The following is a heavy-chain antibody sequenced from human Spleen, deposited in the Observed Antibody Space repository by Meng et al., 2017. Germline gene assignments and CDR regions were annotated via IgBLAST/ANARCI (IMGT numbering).Heavy chain of an antibody. CDR2: ISSSGSTI. CDR3: ARGLVRVRGVIRYYYGMDV. Sequence: GESLKISCAASGFTFSDYYMSWIRQAPGKGLEWVSYISSSGSTIYYADSVKGRFTISRDNAKNSLYLQMNSLRAEDTAVYYCARGLVRVRGVIRYYYGMDVWSQGTTVTVSS. D-gene: IGHD3-10*01. CDR1: GFTFSDYY. V-gene: IGHV3-11*04. J-gene: IGHJ6*02.